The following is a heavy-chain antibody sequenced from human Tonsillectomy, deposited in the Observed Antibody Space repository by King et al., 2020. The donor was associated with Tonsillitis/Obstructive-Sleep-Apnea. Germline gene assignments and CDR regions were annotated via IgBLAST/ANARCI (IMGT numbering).Heavy chain of an antibody. CDR1: GFSVYSFG. D-gene: IGHD6-19*01. Sequence: VQLVESGGGVVKPGRSLRLSCAASGFSVYSFGIHWVRQAPGKGLEWVAVIWYAGSQEYYADSVKGRFIISRDNSRSMVYLQMDSLRAEDTAIYYCAKDQAVAGNRLDAFDIWGQGTMVTVSS. CDR3: AKDQAVAGNRLDAFDI. J-gene: IGHJ3*02. CDR2: IWYAGSQE. V-gene: IGHV3-33*06.